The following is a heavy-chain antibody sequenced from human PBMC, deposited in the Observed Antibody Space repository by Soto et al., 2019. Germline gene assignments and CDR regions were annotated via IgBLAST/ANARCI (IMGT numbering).Heavy chain of an antibody. Sequence: GGSLRLSCAASGFTFSSYAMTWVRQASGKGLEWVSTITSGGSTYYGDSVKGRFTISRDNSRNTLYLQMNSLRAEDTAVYYCEARQLGGNAFDIWGQGTMVTVSS. CDR1: GFTFSSYA. CDR3: EARQLGGNAFDI. D-gene: IGHD6-6*01. V-gene: IGHV3-23*01. J-gene: IGHJ3*02. CDR2: ITSGGST.